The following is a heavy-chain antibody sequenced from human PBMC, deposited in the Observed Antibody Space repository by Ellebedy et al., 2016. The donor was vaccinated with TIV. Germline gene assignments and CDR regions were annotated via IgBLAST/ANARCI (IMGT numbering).Heavy chain of an antibody. V-gene: IGHV3-23*01. CDR1: GFNFGGHA. CDR2: IGSSAYTT. J-gene: IGHJ3*02. D-gene: IGHD2-8*02. CDR3: AKDVRYTTGWGGALDI. Sequence: GESLKISCAASGFNFGGHAMKWVRQAPGKGLECVSSIGSSAYTTHYADSVKGRFTISRDNSRNTLYLQMNSLRGEDTAVYFCAKDVRYTTGWGGALDIWGQGAMVTVSS.